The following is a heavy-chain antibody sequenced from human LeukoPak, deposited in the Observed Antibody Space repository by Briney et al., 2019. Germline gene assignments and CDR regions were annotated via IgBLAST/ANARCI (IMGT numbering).Heavy chain of an antibody. CDR2: IGDNSAI. V-gene: IGHV3-48*02. Sequence: PGGSLRLSCAASGFTFSSFIMNWVRQAPGKGLEWVSYIGDNSAIYYADSVKGRFTISRDNAKNSLSLQMNSLRDEDTGVYYCAREGYYGAFDIWGQGTMVTVSS. J-gene: IGHJ3*02. CDR1: GFTFSSFI. CDR3: AREGYYGAFDI. D-gene: IGHD3-10*01.